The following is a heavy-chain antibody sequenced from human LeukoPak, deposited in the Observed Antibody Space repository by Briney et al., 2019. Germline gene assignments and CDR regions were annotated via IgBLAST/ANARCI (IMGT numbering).Heavy chain of an antibody. Sequence: GASVEVSCKASGYTFTGYYMHWVRQAPGQGLEWMGWINPNSGGTNYAQKFQGRVTMTRDTSISTAYMGLSRLRSDDTAVYYCARVRTGTTVYMDVWGKGTTVTVSS. CDR3: ARVRTGTTVYMDV. CDR2: INPNSGGT. J-gene: IGHJ6*03. V-gene: IGHV1-2*02. CDR1: GYTFTGYY. D-gene: IGHD1-7*01.